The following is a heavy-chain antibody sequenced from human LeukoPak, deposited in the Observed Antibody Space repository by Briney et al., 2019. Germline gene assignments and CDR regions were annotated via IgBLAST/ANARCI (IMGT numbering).Heavy chain of an antibody. V-gene: IGHV4-34*01. Sequence: SETLSLTCAVYSGSFSGYYWSWIRQPPGKGLEWIGEINHSGSTNYNPSLKSRVTISVDTSKNQFSLKLSSVTAADTAVYYCAREEDYSNSGYWYFDLWGRGTLVTVSS. CDR2: INHSGST. CDR3: AREEDYSNSGYWYFDL. D-gene: IGHD4-11*01. J-gene: IGHJ2*01. CDR1: SGSFSGYY.